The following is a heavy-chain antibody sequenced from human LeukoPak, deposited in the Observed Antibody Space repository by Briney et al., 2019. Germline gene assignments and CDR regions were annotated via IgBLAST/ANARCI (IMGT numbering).Heavy chain of an antibody. V-gene: IGHV3-48*01. CDR3: TRLTGADVFDI. Sequence: GGSLRLSCAASGFTFSSYTMNWVRQAPGKGLEWVSYISRSSSTIYYADSVKGRFTISRDNAKNSLYLQMNSLRAEDTAVYYCTRLTGADVFDIWGQGTMVTVSS. CDR1: GFTFSSYT. CDR2: ISRSSSTI. J-gene: IGHJ3*02. D-gene: IGHD3-10*01.